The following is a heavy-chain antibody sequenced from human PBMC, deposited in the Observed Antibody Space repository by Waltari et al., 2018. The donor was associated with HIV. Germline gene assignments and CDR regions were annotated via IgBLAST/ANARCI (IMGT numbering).Heavy chain of an antibody. CDR1: GFAFSSYR. CDR3: VRFHSSSYSFDY. V-gene: IGHV3-7*01. CDR2: IKQDGSEK. J-gene: IGHJ4*02. Sequence: EVQVVESGGGLVQPGGSLRLSCAVFGFAFSSYRMSWVRQAPEKGLEWVANIKQDGSEKHYVDSVKGRFTISRDNAKNSLFLQMNSLRVEDTAVYFCVRFHSSSYSFDYWGQGTLVTVSS. D-gene: IGHD6-13*01.